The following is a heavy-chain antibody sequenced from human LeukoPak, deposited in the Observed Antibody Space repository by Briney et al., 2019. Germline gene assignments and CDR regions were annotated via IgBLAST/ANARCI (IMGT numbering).Heavy chain of an antibody. CDR1: AFTFSSYC. V-gene: IGHV3-30*18. CDR2: ILYDGSNK. CDR3: AKLSLTTVTTASDY. J-gene: IGHJ4*02. Sequence: GGSLRLSCAASAFTFSSYCMHWVRHPPGKGLEWGAVILYDGSNKYYADSVKGLLTTSRDNSKNQLYLHMNSQRAAGMAVYYCAKLSLTTVTTASDYWGQGTLVTVSS. D-gene: IGHD4-17*01.